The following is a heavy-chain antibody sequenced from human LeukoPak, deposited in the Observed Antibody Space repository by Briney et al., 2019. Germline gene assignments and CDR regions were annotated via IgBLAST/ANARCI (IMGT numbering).Heavy chain of an antibody. CDR1: GFPFHDYY. D-gene: IGHD3-10*01. CDR2: ISSSGNTI. Sequence: GSLRLSCPASGFPFHDYYMSWIRQAPGKGLEWVSYISSSGNTIYYADSVKGRFTISSDNAKNSLHLQMNSLRAEDTAVYYCARGFRAAFDPWGQGTLVTVSS. J-gene: IGHJ5*02. V-gene: IGHV3-11*01. CDR3: ARGFRAAFDP.